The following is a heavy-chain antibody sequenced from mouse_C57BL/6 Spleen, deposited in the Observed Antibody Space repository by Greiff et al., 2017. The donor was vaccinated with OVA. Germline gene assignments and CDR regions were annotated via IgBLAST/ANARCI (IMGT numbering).Heavy chain of an antibody. D-gene: IGHD1-1*01. CDR2: IDPSDSYT. V-gene: IGHV1-69*01. CDR3: ARAYGSSPSFFDV. CDR1: GYTFTSYW. J-gene: IGHJ1*03. Sequence: QVQLQQPGAELVMPGASVKLSCKASGYTFTSYWMHWVKQRPGQGLEWIGEIDPSDSYTNYNQKFKGKSTLTVDKSSSTAYIQLSSLTSEDSAVYYCARAYGSSPSFFDVWGTGTTVTVSS.